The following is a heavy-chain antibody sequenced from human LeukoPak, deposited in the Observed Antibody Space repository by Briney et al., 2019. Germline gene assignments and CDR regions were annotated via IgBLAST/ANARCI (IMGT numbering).Heavy chain of an antibody. CDR2: IGIAGDT. J-gene: IGHJ6*02. V-gene: IGHV3-13*01. CDR3: ARDPSGYGMDV. Sequence: GGSLRLSCAASGFRFSTYDVQWVLQVAGKGLEWVSAIGIAGDTHYQGSVKGRFTISRENAKNCVYLEMNNLSAGDTAVYYCARDPSGYGMDVWGQGTTVIVSS. CDR1: GFRFSTYD.